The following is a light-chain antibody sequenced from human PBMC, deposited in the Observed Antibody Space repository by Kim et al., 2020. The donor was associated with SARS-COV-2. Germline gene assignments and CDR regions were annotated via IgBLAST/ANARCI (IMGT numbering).Light chain of an antibody. J-gene: IGLJ2*01. CDR3: SSYPTGSTLV. V-gene: IGLV2-14*03. CDR2: VVT. CDR1: SSDVGGYDY. Sequence: QSALTQPASVSGSPGQSITISCTGTSSDVGGYDYVSWYQQYTGKAPKLIIYVVTTRPSGVSTRFSGSKSGNTASLTISALQAEDEADYYCSSYPTGSTLVFGGGTKVTV.